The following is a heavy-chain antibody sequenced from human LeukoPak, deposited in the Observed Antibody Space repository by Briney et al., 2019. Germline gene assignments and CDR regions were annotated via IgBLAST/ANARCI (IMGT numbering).Heavy chain of an antibody. Sequence: ASVKVSCKVSGYTLTELSMHWVRQAPGKGLEWMGGFDPEDGETIYAQKFQGRVTMTEDTSTDTAYMELSSLRSEDTAVYYCARTPYCSSTSCPFDPWGQGTLVTVSS. CDR1: GYTLTELS. CDR3: ARTPYCSSTSCPFDP. V-gene: IGHV1-24*01. D-gene: IGHD2-2*01. J-gene: IGHJ5*02. CDR2: FDPEDGET.